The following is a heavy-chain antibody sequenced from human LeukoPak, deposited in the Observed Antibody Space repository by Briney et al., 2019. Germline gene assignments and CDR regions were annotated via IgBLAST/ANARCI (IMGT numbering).Heavy chain of an antibody. J-gene: IGHJ4*02. CDR1: GGSTSSNNW. Sequence: SETLSLTCAVSGGSTSSNNWWSWVRQPPGKGLEWIGEVYHSGSTNYNPSLKSRVTISVDMSKNQFSLKLSSVTAADTAVYYCARVEYYDSSGYYFDYWGQGTLVTVSS. D-gene: IGHD3-22*01. V-gene: IGHV4-4*02. CDR3: ARVEYYDSSGYYFDY. CDR2: VYHSGST.